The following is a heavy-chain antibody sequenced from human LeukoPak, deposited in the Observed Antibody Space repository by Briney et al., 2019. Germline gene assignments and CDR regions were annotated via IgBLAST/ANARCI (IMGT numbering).Heavy chain of an antibody. D-gene: IGHD2-2*01. CDR2: ISAYNGNT. CDR1: GYTFTSYG. J-gene: IGHJ5*02. CDR3: ARALLVSSTTNNWFDP. V-gene: IGHV1-18*01. Sequence: ASVKVSCKASGYTFTSYGISWVRQAPGQGLEWMGWISAYNGNTNYAQKLQGRVTMTTDTSTSTAYMELRSLRSDDTAVYYCARALLVSSTTNNWFDPWGQGTLVTVSS.